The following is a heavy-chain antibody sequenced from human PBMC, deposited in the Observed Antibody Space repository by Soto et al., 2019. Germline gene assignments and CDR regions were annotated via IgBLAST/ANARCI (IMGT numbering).Heavy chain of an antibody. J-gene: IGHJ4*02. CDR2: ISSTTNYI. Sequence: GGSLRLSCAASGFIFTRYSMNWVRQAPGKGLEWVSSISSTTNYIYYGDSMKGRFTISRDNAKNSLYLEMNSLRAEDTAVYYCARESEDLTSNFDYWGQGTLVTISS. CDR1: GFIFTRYS. V-gene: IGHV3-21*06. CDR3: ARESEDLTSNFDY.